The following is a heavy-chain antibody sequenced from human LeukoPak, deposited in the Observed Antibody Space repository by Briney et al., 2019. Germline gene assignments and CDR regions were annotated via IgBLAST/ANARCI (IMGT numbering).Heavy chain of an antibody. CDR1: GGTFSSYG. D-gene: IGHD3-10*01. Sequence: ASVKVSCKASGGTFSSYGISWVRQAPGQGLEWMGWISAYNGNTNYAQKLQGRVTMTTDTSTSTAYMELRSLRSDDTAVYYCARGLFDVLLWFGELPVPYYYYGMDVWGQGTTVTVSS. CDR2: ISAYNGNT. J-gene: IGHJ6*02. CDR3: ARGLFDVLLWFGELPVPYYYYGMDV. V-gene: IGHV1-18*01.